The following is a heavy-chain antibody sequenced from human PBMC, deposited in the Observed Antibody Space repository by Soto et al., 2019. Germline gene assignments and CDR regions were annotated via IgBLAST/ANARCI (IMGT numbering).Heavy chain of an antibody. CDR3: ARVRGLSTVTTYYYYYGMDV. J-gene: IGHJ6*02. Sequence: EVQLVESGGGLVQPGGSLRLSCAASGFTFSSYWMSWVRQAPGKGLEWVANIKQDGSEKYYVDSVKGRFTISRDNAKNSLYLQMNSLRAEDTAMYYCARVRGLSTVTTYYYYYGMDVWGQGTTVTVSS. CDR1: GFTFSSYW. D-gene: IGHD4-17*01. CDR2: IKQDGSEK. V-gene: IGHV3-7*01.